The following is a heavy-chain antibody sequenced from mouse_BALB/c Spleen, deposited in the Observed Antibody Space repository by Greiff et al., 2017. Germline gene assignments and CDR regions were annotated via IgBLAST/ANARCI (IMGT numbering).Heavy chain of an antibody. CDR3: ARAISYFDY. CDR2: INSNGGST. J-gene: IGHJ2*01. V-gene: IGHV5-6-3*01. Sequence: EVMLVESGGGLVQPGGSLKLSCAASGFTFSSYGMSWVRQTPDKRLELVATINSNGGSTYYPDSVKGRFTISRDNAKNTLYLQMSSLKSEDTAMYYCARAISYFDYWGQGTTLTVSS. CDR1: GFTFSSYG.